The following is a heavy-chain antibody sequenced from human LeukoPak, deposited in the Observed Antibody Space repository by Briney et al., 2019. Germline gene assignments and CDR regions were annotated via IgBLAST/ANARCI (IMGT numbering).Heavy chain of an antibody. J-gene: IGHJ4*02. D-gene: IGHD2-21*02. CDR1: GYTFKIRG. Sequence: GSSVTVSCKASGYTFKIRGISWVRQAPGQGLEWMGWISGYTGKTNYTQSFQDKVSMTTDTSTNTAYMELRSLRSDDTALYYCVRDGGDHLIDHWGQGTLVIVSS. CDR3: VRDGGDHLIDH. V-gene: IGHV1-18*01. CDR2: ISGYTGKT.